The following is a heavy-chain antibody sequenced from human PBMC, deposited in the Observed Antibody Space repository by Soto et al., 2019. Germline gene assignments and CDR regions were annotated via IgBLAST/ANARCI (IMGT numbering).Heavy chain of an antibody. CDR1: GGSFSTDY. J-gene: IGHJ4*02. D-gene: IGHD6-25*01. V-gene: IGHV4-34*01. Sequence: QVQLQQWGAGLLKPSETLSLTCAVYGGSFSTDYWSWIRQPPGKGLEWLGEINPSGGTNYYPSLKSRVTISVATSKNQFSLKLSSVTDADTAVYYCARGLAARASHDFDYWGQGTLVTVSS. CDR2: INPSGGT. CDR3: ARGLAARASHDFDY.